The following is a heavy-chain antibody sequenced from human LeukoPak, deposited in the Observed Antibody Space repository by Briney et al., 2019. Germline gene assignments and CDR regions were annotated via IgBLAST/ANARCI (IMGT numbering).Heavy chain of an antibody. CDR1: GFTVSNNY. V-gene: IGHV3-7*01. CDR3: AHYDFWSGFAFDD. CDR2: IKTDGSEK. Sequence: PGGSLRLSCAASGFTVSNNYMNWVRQAPGKGLEWVANIKTDGSEKYFVDSVKGRFTISRDNAKNSLFLQMNSLRAEDTAVYYCAHYDFWSGFAFDDWGQGTMVTVSS. J-gene: IGHJ3*01. D-gene: IGHD3-3*01.